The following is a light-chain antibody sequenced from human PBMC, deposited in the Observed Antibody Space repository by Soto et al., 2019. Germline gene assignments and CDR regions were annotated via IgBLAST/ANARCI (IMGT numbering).Light chain of an antibody. J-gene: IGKJ4*01. CDR3: QQRSDWPLT. CDR1: QSVSSY. V-gene: IGKV3-11*01. Sequence: EIVLTQSPATLSLSPGERATLSCRASQSVSSYLAWYQQKPGQAPRLLIYDASKRATGISARFSGSGSGTDFTLTISSLEPEDFAVYYGQQRSDWPLTFGGGTKVEIK. CDR2: DAS.